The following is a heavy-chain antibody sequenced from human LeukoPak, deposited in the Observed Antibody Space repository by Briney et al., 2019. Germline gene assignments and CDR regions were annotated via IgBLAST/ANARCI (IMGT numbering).Heavy chain of an antibody. Sequence: NTGGSLRLSCAASGFTFSDYYMSWIRQAPGKGLEWVSYISSSSSYTNYADSVKGRFTISRDNAKNSLYLQMNSLRAEDTAVYYCARAARTTLYIYFQHWGQGTLVTVSS. J-gene: IGHJ1*01. CDR1: GFTFSDYY. CDR2: ISSSSSYT. V-gene: IGHV3-11*06. D-gene: IGHD2/OR15-2a*01. CDR3: ARAARTTLYIYFQH.